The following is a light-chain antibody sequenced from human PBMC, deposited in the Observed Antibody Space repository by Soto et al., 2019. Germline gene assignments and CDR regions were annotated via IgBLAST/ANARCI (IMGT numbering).Light chain of an antibody. V-gene: IGKV3-11*01. J-gene: IGKJ5*01. CDR3: QQYDNSPIT. CDR2: DAY. Sequence: EIVLTQSPATLSLSPGERATLSCRASQSFRGLLAWYQQKPGQAPRLLIYDAYNRATGIPPRFSGSGSGTDFTLTISRLEPEDFAVYYCQQYDNSPITFGQGTRLEIK. CDR1: QSFRGL.